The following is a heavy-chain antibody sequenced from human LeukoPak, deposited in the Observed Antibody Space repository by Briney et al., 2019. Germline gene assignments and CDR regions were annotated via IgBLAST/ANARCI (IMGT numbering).Heavy chain of an antibody. V-gene: IGHV3-33*08. CDR1: GFTFSSYA. D-gene: IGHD4-23*01. J-gene: IGHJ6*02. Sequence: GGSLRLSCAASGFTFSSYAMSWVRQAPGKGLEWVAVIWYDGSNRYYADSVKGRFTISRDNSKNTLYLQMNSLRAEDTAVYYCARAGGNSYYYGMDVWGQGTTVTVSS. CDR2: IWYDGSNR. CDR3: ARAGGNSYYYGMDV.